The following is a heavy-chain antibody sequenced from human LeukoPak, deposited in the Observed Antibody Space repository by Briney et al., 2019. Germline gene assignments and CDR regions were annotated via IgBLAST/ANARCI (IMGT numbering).Heavy chain of an antibody. CDR1: GYTLTDFY. D-gene: IGHD2-2*01. Sequence: GASVKVSCKASGYTLTDFYMHWVRQAPGQGLEWMGWINPNSGGTNYAQKFQGSITLTRDMSISTVYMEFSRLRSDDTAVYYCARDCSTTSCPKVFWGQGTLVTVSS. J-gene: IGHJ4*02. V-gene: IGHV1-2*02. CDR2: INPNSGGT. CDR3: ARDCSTTSCPKVF.